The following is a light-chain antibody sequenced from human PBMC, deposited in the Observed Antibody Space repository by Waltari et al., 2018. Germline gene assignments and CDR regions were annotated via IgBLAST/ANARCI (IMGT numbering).Light chain of an antibody. Sequence: QSALTQPASVSGSPGQSITISCTGTSSDVGGYNYVSWYQQHPGKDPKLMIYEVSNRPSGVSNRFSGSKSGNTASLTISGLQAEEEADYYCSSYTSSSTYVFGTGTKVTVL. CDR2: EVS. V-gene: IGLV2-14*01. CDR3: SSYTSSSTYV. CDR1: SSDVGGYNY. J-gene: IGLJ1*01.